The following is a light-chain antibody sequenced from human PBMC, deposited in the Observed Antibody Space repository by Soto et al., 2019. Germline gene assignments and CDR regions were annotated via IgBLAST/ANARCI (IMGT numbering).Light chain of an antibody. CDR1: QSVSSN. CDR2: GAS. J-gene: IGKJ4*01. V-gene: IGKV3-15*01. CDR3: QQYNNWTT. Sequence: EIVMTQSPATLSVSPGERATLSCRASQSVSSNLAWYQQKPGQAPRLLIYGASTRATGIPARFSGSGSGTEFTRTISSLQSEDFAVYYCQQYNNWTTFGGGTKVEIK.